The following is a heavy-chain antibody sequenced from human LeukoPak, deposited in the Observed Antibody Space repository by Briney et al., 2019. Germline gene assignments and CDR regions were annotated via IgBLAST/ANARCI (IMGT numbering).Heavy chain of an antibody. CDR3: AREGRSDYYDSSGYPPSFDY. V-gene: IGHV4-59*01. CDR2: IYYSGST. D-gene: IGHD3-22*01. CDR1: GGSISSYY. Sequence: SETLSLTCTVSGGSISSYYWSWLRQPPGKGLEWIGYIYYSGSTNYNPSLKSRVTISVDTSKNQFSLKLSSVTAADTAVYYCAREGRSDYYDSSGYPPSFDYWGQGTLVTVSS. J-gene: IGHJ4*02.